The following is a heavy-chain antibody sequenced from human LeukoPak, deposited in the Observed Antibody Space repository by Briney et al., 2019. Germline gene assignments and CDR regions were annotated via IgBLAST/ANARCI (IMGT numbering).Heavy chain of an antibody. CDR2: IYYSGST. D-gene: IGHD4-17*01. V-gene: IGHV4-59*01. CDR3: ARALYGDYYFDY. CDR1: GGSISSYY. Sequence: SETLSLTCTVSGGSISSYYCSWIRQPPGKGLEWIGYIYYSGSTNCNPSLKSRVTISVDTSKNQFSLKLSSVTAADTAVYYCARALYGDYYFDYWGQGTLVTVSS. J-gene: IGHJ4*02.